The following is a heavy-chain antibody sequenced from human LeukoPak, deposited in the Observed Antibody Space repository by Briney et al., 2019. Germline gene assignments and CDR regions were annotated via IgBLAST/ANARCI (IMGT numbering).Heavy chain of an antibody. CDR1: GFTFSSYG. V-gene: IGHV3-33*01. Sequence: GGSLRLSCAASGFTFSSYGMHWVRQAPGKGLEWVAVIWYDGSNKYYADSMKGRFTISRDNSKNTLYLQMNSLRAEDTAVYYCARDLAVAGTRNWFDPWGQGTLVTVSS. CDR3: ARDLAVAGTRNWFDP. J-gene: IGHJ5*02. CDR2: IWYDGSNK. D-gene: IGHD6-19*01.